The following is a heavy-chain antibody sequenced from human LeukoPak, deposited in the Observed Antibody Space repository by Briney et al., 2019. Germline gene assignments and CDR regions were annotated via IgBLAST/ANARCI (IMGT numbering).Heavy chain of an antibody. D-gene: IGHD6-13*01. CDR2: IYYSGST. Sequence: SETLSLTCTVFGGSISSYYWSWIRQPPGKGLEWIGYIYYSGSTNYNPSLKSRVTISVDTSKNQFSLKLSSVTAADTAVYYCARDGAAAGIGSYDYRGQGTLVTVSS. CDR3: ARDGAAAGIGSYDY. V-gene: IGHV4-59*01. J-gene: IGHJ4*02. CDR1: GGSISSYY.